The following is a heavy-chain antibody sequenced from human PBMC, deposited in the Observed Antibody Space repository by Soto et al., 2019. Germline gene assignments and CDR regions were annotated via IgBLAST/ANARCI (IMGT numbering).Heavy chain of an antibody. CDR3: AGIVVVVAATPWWFDP. CDR2: INHSGGT. Sequence: SETLSLTCAVHGGSFSGYYWSWIRQPPGKGLEWIGEINHSGGTNYNPSLKSRVTISVDTSKNQFSLKLSSVTAADTAVYYCAGIVVVVAATPWWFDPWGQGTLVTVSS. V-gene: IGHV4-34*01. D-gene: IGHD2-15*01. CDR1: GGSFSGYY. J-gene: IGHJ5*02.